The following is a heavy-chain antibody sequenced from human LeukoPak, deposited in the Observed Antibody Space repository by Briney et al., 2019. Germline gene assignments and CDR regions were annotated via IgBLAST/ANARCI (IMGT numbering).Heavy chain of an antibody. J-gene: IGHJ6*03. CDR1: GGSFSGYY. D-gene: IGHD4-17*01. CDR3: ARVYGDYWGYYYYYMDV. V-gene: IGHV4-34*01. CDR2: INHSGST. Sequence: KTSETLSLTCAVYGGSFSGYYWSWIRQPPGKGLEWIGEINHSGSTNYNPSLKSRVTISVDTSKNQFSLKLSSVTAADTAVYYCARVYGDYWGYYYYYMDVWGKGTTVTVSS.